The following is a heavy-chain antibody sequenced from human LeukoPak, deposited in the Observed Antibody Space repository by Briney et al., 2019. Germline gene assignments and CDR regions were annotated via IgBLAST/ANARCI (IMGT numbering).Heavy chain of an antibody. J-gene: IGHJ5*02. CDR1: GGTFSSYA. CDR2: IIPILGIA. Sequence: VSSVKVSCKASGGTFSSYAISWVRQAPGQGLEWMGRIIPILGIANYAQKFQGRVTITADKSTSTAYMELSSLRSEDTAVYYCARGRIDAGTAGWFDPWGQGTLVTVSS. CDR3: ARGRIDAGTAGWFDP. V-gene: IGHV1-69*04. D-gene: IGHD6-13*01.